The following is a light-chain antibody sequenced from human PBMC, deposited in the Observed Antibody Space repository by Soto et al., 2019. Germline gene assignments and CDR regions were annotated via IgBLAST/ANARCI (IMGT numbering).Light chain of an antibody. CDR2: DAS. CDR3: QQYNNWPLYT. Sequence: EIVMTQSPATLSVSPGERATLSCRASQSVGGNLAWYQQRPGRAPRLLIYDASTRATDIPARFSVSGSGTEFTLTISSLQSEDFALYYCQQYNNWPLYTFGQGTKLEIK. CDR1: QSVGGN. V-gene: IGKV3-15*01. J-gene: IGKJ2*01.